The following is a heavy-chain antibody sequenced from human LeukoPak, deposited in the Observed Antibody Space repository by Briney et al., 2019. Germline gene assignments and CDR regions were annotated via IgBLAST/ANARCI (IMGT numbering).Heavy chain of an antibody. D-gene: IGHD6-6*01. CDR3: ARDLPNSSSSGSFDY. V-gene: IGHV1-69*01. Sequence: SVKVSCKASGGTFSSYAISWVRRAPGQGLEWMGGIIPIFGTANYAQKFQGRVTITADESTSTAYMELSSLRSEDTAVYYCARDLPNSSSSGSFDYWGQGTLVTVSS. CDR2: IIPIFGTA. J-gene: IGHJ4*02. CDR1: GGTFSSYA.